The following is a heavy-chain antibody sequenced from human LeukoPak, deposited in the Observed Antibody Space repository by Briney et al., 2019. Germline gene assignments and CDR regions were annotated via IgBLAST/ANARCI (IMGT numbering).Heavy chain of an antibody. CDR2: ISAYNGNP. CDR1: GYTFTSYG. J-gene: IGHJ6*03. Sequence: GASVKVSCKASGYTFTSYGISWVRQAPGQGLEWMGWISAYNGNPNYAQKLQGRVTMTTDTSTSTAYMELRSLRSDDTAVYYCAREQGAYGDPFYYYYSSMDVWGKGTTVTVSS. CDR3: AREQGAYGDPFYYYYSSMDV. V-gene: IGHV1-18*01. D-gene: IGHD4-17*01.